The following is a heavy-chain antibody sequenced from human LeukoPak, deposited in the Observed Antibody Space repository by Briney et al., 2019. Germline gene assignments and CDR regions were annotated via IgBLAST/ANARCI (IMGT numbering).Heavy chain of an antibody. J-gene: IGHJ5*02. D-gene: IGHD3-10*02. Sequence: GGSLRLSCAASGFTFSTYAMSWVRQAPGKGLEWVSGISGSGGSTFYADSVKGRFSISRDNAKNSLYLQMTSLRVEDTAVYYCVREITMSGGFDPWGQGTLVTVSS. V-gene: IGHV3-23*01. CDR2: ISGSGGST. CDR3: VREITMSGGFDP. CDR1: GFTFSTYA.